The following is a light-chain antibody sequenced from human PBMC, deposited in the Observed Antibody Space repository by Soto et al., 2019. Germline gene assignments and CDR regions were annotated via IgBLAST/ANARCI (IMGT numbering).Light chain of an antibody. CDR3: QQYYSTPQT. CDR1: QSVLYSSNNKNY. CDR2: WAS. J-gene: IGKJ1*01. Sequence: DIVMTQSPGSLAVSLGDRATINCKSSQSVLYSSNNKNYLAWYQQKPGQPPKLLIYWASTRESGVPDRFSGSGSGTDFTLTISSLQAEDVAVYYCQQYYSTPQTFGQGTKVDIK. V-gene: IGKV4-1*01.